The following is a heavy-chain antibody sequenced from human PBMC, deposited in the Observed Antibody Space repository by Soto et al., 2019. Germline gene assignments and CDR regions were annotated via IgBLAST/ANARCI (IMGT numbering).Heavy chain of an antibody. D-gene: IGHD3-16*01. CDR1: GVSVSSGSFY. V-gene: IGHV4-61*01. CDR2: GSYSGTT. CDR3: ARGATLTQSDY. Sequence: QVQLQESGPGLVKPSETLSLTCTVSGVSVSSGSFYWAWIRQPPGKELEWIGFGSYSGTTNYKPSLQSRVTISVDTSRSQISLKFSSLTAADTAVYYCARGATLTQSDYVGQGTLFTVSS. J-gene: IGHJ4*02.